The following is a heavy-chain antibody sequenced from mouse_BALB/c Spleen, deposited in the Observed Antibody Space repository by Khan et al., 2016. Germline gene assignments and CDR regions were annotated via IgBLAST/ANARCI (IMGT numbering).Heavy chain of an antibody. D-gene: IGHD1-1*01. J-gene: IGHJ3*01. CDR2: INPDSSTI. V-gene: IGHV4-1*02. CDR1: GFDFSRYW. CDR3: ARAGYYGYLAY. Sequence: EVKLLESGGGLVQPGGSLKLSCAASGFDFSRYWMSWVRQAPGKGLEWIGEINPDSSTINYTPSLKAKFIISRDNANNTLYLQMSKVRSEATAHYYCARAGYYGYLAYWGQGTLVTVSA.